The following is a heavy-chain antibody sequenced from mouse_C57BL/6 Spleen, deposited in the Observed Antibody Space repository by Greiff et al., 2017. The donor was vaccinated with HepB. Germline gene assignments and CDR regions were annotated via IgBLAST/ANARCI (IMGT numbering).Heavy chain of an antibody. D-gene: IGHD1-1*01. J-gene: IGHJ4*01. V-gene: IGHV5-4*01. Sequence: DVHLVESGGGLVKPGGSLKLSCAASGFTFSSYAMSWVRQTPEKRLEWVATISDGGSYTYYPDNVKGRFTISRDNAKNNLYLQMSHLKSEDTAMYYCARDGGTTVVAPYAMDYWGQGTSVTVSS. CDR3: ARDGGTTVVAPYAMDY. CDR2: ISDGGSYT. CDR1: GFTFSSYA.